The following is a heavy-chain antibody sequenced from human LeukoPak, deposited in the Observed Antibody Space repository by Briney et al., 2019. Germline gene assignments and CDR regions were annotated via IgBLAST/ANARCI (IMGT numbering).Heavy chain of an antibody. J-gene: IGHJ4*02. V-gene: IGHV3-23*01. CDR3: AKPNMGYWAIDS. CDR1: TFTFSSYT. Sequence: GGSLRLSCAASTFTFSSYTMTWVRQAPGKGLECVSGISGSGGSTYYADSVRGRFTISRDNSKNMVYLQMNSLRAEDTAVYYCAKPNMGYWAIDSWGQGTLVTVSS. CDR2: ISGSGGST. D-gene: IGHD1-26*01.